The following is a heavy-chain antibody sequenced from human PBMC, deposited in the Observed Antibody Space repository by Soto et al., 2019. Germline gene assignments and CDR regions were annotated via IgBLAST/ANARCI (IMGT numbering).Heavy chain of an antibody. V-gene: IGHV3-72*01. J-gene: IGHJ3*02. D-gene: IGHD1-7*01. CDR1: GFTFSDHY. CDR3: ARDLSGTRSGAFDI. Sequence: GGSLRLSCVASGFTFSDHYMDWVRQTPGKGLEWVGRARNKANSYTTEYAASVKGRFTISRDDSKNSLYLQMNSLKTEDTAVYYCARDLSGTRSGAFDIWGQGTMVTVSS. CDR2: ARNKANSYTT.